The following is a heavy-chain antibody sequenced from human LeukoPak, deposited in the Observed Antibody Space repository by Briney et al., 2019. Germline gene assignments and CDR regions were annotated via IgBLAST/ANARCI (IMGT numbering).Heavy chain of an antibody. V-gene: IGHV1-2*02. CDR1: GYTFTVYY. J-gene: IGHJ4*02. CDR3: ARSTGRTTAGTSGY. CDR2: INPKSGGT. Sequence: GASVTVSFKASGYTFTVYYMQWVRQAPGQGGGWMGWINPKSGGTNYTQKFQGRVTITRDTSISTAYMELSRLRSDDTAVYYCARSTGRTTAGTSGYWRQGTLVTVSS. D-gene: IGHD6-13*01.